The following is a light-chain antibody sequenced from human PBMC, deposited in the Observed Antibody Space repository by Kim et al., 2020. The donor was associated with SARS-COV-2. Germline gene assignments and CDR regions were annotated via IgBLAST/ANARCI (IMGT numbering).Light chain of an antibody. CDR1: SSNTGAGYD. CDR2: GNS. Sequence: QSVLTQPPSVSGAPGQRITISCTGSSSNTGAGYDVNWYQQFPGTAPKLLIYGNSNRPSGVPDRFSGSKSGTSASLAITGLQAEDETDYYCQSYDSSLSGYVFGTGTRSPS. CDR3: QSYDSSLSGYV. V-gene: IGLV1-40*01. J-gene: IGLJ1*01.